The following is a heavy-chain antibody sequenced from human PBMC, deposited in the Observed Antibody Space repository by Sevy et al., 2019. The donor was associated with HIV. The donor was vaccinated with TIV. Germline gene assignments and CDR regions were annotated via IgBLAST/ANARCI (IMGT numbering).Heavy chain of an antibody. V-gene: IGHV4-61*08. CDR1: GVSVSSGEYY. CDR2: VYFSRYT. CDR3: ATDQYYDIVTGLFGVDV. J-gene: IGHJ6*02. D-gene: IGHD3-9*01. Sequence: SETLSLTCAVSGVSVSSGEYYWTWIRQPPGKGLEWIGYVYFSRYTNYNPSLKSRVTISIDTSKNQFSLKLSSVTAADTAVYYCATDQYYDIVTGLFGVDVWGQGTTVTVSS.